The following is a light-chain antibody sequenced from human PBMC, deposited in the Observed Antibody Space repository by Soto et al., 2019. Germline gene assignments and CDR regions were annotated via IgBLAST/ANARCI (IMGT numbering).Light chain of an antibody. CDR2: GAS. CDR3: QHYGASPYT. Sequence: EIVFTQSPATLSLSPGERATLSCRASQSVDSRHLAWYQQKPGQAPRLLIYGASNRATGIPDRFSGSGSGTDFTLTISRLEPEDFAVYYCQHYGASPYTFGQGTRLEIK. J-gene: IGKJ5*01. V-gene: IGKV3-20*01. CDR1: QSVDSRH.